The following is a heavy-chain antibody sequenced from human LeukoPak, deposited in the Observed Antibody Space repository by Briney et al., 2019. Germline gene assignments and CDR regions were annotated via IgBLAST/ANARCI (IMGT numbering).Heavy chain of an antibody. CDR1: GFTFSSYA. Sequence: GGSLRLSCAASGFTFSSYAMHWVRQAPGKGLEWVAVISYDGSNKYYADSVKGRFTISRDNSKNTLYLQMNSQRAQDTAVYYCARSQGIAAANWFDPWGQGTLVTVSS. J-gene: IGHJ5*02. CDR3: ARSQGIAAANWFDP. CDR2: ISYDGSNK. V-gene: IGHV3-30-3*01. D-gene: IGHD6-13*01.